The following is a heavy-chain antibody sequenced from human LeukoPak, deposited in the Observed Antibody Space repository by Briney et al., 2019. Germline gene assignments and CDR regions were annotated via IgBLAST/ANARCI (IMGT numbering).Heavy chain of an antibody. D-gene: IGHD6-19*01. J-gene: IGHJ4*02. CDR1: GLTFSSYN. V-gene: IGHV3-48*02. Sequence: GGSLRLSCAVSGLTFSSYNMNWVRQAPGKGLEWVSYISNSGSMIYYADSVKGRFALSRDNAKNSLYLQMNSLRDEDTAVYYCARGPISGWSADYWGQGTLVTVSS. CDR3: ARGPISGWSADY. CDR2: ISNSGSMI.